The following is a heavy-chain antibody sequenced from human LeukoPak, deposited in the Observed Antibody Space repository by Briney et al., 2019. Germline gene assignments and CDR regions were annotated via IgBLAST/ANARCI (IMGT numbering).Heavy chain of an antibody. J-gene: IGHJ4*02. CDR2: IQDDGATT. V-gene: IGHV3-30*03. D-gene: IGHD3-22*01. CDR3: ATQSITLVVVISPFDY. Sequence: LTCTVSGFSVSDPLSYWGWVRQAPGKGLEWVALIQDDGATTNYADSVRGRFTISRDNSKSTVYLQMNSLKPDDTAVYYCATQSITLVVVISPFDYWGQGTLVTVSS. CDR1: GFSVSDPLS.